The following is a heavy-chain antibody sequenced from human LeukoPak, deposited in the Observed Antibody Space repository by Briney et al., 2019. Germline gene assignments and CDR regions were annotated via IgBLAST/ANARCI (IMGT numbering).Heavy chain of an antibody. CDR2: ISAYNGNT. Sequence: ASVKVSCKASGYTFTTYGISWVRQAPGQGLEWMGWISAYNGNTDYAQKLQGRVTMATDTSTNTAYMELRSLRSDDTAVYYCARRSWYRKYFDYWGQGTLVTVSS. D-gene: IGHD6-13*01. J-gene: IGHJ4*02. CDR1: GYTFTTYG. CDR3: ARRSWYRKYFDY. V-gene: IGHV1-18*01.